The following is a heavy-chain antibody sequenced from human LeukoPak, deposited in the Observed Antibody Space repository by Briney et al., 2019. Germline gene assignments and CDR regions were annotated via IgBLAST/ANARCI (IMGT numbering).Heavy chain of an antibody. J-gene: IGHJ4*02. CDR1: GGSISSSNW. Sequence: SETLSLTCAVSGGSISSSNWWSWVRQPPGEGLEWIGEFHHSGSTNYNPSLKSRVTISVDKSRNQFSLKLSSVNAADTAVYYCARNSGRYFSKDYWGQGALVTVSS. D-gene: IGHD1-26*01. CDR2: FHHSGST. CDR3: ARNSGRYFSKDY. V-gene: IGHV4-4*02.